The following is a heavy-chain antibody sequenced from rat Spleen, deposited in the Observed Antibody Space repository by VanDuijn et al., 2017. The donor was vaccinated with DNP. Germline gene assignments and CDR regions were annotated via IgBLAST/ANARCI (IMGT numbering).Heavy chain of an antibody. CDR2: IRYDGGSN. Sequence: EVQLVESGGSLVQPGRSLKLSCAASGFIFSDYYMAWVRQAPKKGLEWVAYIRYDGGSNYYGDSVKGRFTISRDNAKSTLYLQMNSLRSEDMATYYCARHVLPLRVWDYWGQGVMVTVSS. J-gene: IGHJ2*01. V-gene: IGHV5-22*01. D-gene: IGHD1-4*01. CDR1: GFIFSDYY. CDR3: ARHVLPLRVWDY.